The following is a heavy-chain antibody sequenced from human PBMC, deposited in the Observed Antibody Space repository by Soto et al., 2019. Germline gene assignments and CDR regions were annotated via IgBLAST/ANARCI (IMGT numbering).Heavy chain of an antibody. CDR2: IRSKANSYAT. CDR3: TRQERYKLWFGEASGPESDY. CDR1: GFTFSGSA. Sequence: EVQLVESGGGLVQPGGSLKLSCAASGFTFSGSAMHWVRQASGKGLEWVGGIRSKANSYATAYAASVKGRFTISRDDSKNTAYLQMNSLKTEDTAVYYCTRQERYKLWFGEASGPESDYWGQGTLVTVSS. V-gene: IGHV3-73*01. J-gene: IGHJ4*02. D-gene: IGHD3-10*01.